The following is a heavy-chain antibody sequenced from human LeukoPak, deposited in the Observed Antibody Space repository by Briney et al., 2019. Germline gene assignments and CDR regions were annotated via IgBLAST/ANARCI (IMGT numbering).Heavy chain of an antibody. D-gene: IGHD4-17*01. J-gene: IGHJ6*02. CDR2: ISSSSSYI. CDR3: ARDYGDYAYYYYGMDV. CDR1: GFTFSSYS. V-gene: IGHV3-21*01. Sequence: GGSLRLSCAASGFTFSSYSMNWVRQAPGKGLEWVSSISSSSSYIYYADSVKGRFTISRDNAKNSLYLQMNSLRAEDTAVYYCARDYGDYAYYYYGMDVWGQGTTVTVSS.